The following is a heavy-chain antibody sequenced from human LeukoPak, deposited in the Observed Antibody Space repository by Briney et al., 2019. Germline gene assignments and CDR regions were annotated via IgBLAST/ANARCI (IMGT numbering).Heavy chain of an antibody. V-gene: IGHV3-7*05. CDR1: GFTFGTFW. J-gene: IGHJ4*02. Sequence: GGSLRLSCAASGFTFGTFWMSWVRQAPGKGLEWVANVKRDGSEKYYVASVKGRFTISRDNSKNTLFLQMNSLRDEDTAVYYCAKVSWNTAMDTFGYWGQGTRVTVSS. CDR2: VKRDGSEK. CDR3: AKVSWNTAMDTFGY. D-gene: IGHD5-18*01.